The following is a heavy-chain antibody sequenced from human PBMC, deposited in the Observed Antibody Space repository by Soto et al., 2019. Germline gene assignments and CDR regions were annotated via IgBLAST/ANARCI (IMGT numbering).Heavy chain of an antibody. Sequence: GASVKVSCKASGPTFSSYSSSGVPHAPGQLLEWMGGIIPIFGTANYTQKVQGRVTVTADESTSTAYMQLRSLRSEEPAVYYCARSRSGGLRLGELSLPLDYWGPGALVKVSS. V-gene: IGHV1-69*13. D-gene: IGHD3-16*02. CDR3: ARSRSGGLRLGELSLPLDY. CDR2: IIPIFGTA. CDR1: GPTFSSYS. J-gene: IGHJ4*02.